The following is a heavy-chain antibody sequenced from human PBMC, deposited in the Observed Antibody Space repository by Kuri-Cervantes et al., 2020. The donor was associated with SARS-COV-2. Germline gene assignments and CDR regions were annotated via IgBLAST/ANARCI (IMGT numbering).Heavy chain of an antibody. CDR2: ISYDGSKK. CDR3: ARVRYYYDRSGSHRYMDV. D-gene: IGHD3-22*01. CDR1: GFTFSDYV. J-gene: IGHJ6*03. V-gene: IGHV3-33*05. Sequence: GGSLRLSCAASGFTFSDYVLHWVCQAPGKGLEWVAVISYDGSKKYFADSVKGRFTISRDNSKNSLYLQMNSLRAEDTAVYYCARVRYYYDRSGSHRYMDVWGKGTTVTVSS.